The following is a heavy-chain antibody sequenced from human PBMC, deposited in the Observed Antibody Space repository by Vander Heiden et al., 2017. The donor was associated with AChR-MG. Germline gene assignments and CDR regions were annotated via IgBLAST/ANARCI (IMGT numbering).Heavy chain of an antibody. CDR3: AKDGGPLGRAPYSY. D-gene: IGHD7-27*01. Sequence: QVQLVESGGGVVQPGGSLRLSWAGSGFTFSSYGMHWVRQAPGKGLEWVAFIRYDGSNKYYADSVKGRFTISRDNSKNTLYLQMNSLRAEDTAVYYCAKDGGPLGRAPYSYWGQGTLVTVSS. J-gene: IGHJ4*02. CDR2: IRYDGSNK. V-gene: IGHV3-30*02. CDR1: GFTFSSYG.